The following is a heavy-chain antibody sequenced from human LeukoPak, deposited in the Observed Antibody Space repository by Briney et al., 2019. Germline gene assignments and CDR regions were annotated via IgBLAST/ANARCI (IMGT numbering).Heavy chain of an antibody. CDR2: MNPNSGNT. J-gene: IGHJ5*02. Sequence: ASVKVSCKASGYTFTSYDINWVRQATGQGLEWMGWMNPNSGNTGYAQKFQGRVTMTRNTSISTAYMELSSLRSEDTAVYYCASAPKSVVVAATSWFDPWGQGTLVTVSS. CDR3: ASAPKSVVVAATSWFDP. D-gene: IGHD2-15*01. V-gene: IGHV1-8*01. CDR1: GYTFTSYD.